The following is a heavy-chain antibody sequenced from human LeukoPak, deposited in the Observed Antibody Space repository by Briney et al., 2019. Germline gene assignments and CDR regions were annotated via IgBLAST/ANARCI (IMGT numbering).Heavy chain of an antibody. D-gene: IGHD3-22*01. CDR3: THDTSAYAYCYDF. CDR1: GFTFGDYA. Sequence: GRSLRLSCTAFGFTFGDYAMTWVRQAPGKGLEWVGFIRSKANGCTTEYAASVNGRFTISRDDSKSTAYLQMNSLKTEDTAVYYCTHDTSAYAYCYDFWSQGTLVTVSS. CDR2: IRSKANGCTT. J-gene: IGHJ4*02. V-gene: IGHV3-49*04.